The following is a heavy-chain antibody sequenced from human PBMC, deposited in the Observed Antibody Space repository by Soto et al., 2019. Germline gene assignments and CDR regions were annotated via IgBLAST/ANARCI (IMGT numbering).Heavy chain of an antibody. CDR2: TSCRAKWYN. CDR1: VDSDYSNSSS. J-gene: IGHJ4*02. V-gene: IGHV6-1*01. Sequence: SQTLSLTFGICVDSDYSNSSSWKCIRRSQARVLEWLGRTSCRAKWYNDYAVSVKSRITINPDATKNQIALKMNSVDPEDTAVYYCACCRDIYGAFCAHFDVWGLGIMVTVSS. CDR3: ACCRDIYGAFCAHFDV. D-gene: IGHD3-10*01.